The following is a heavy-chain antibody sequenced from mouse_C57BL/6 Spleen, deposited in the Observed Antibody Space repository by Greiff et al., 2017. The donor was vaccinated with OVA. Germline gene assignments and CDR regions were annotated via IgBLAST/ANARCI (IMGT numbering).Heavy chain of an antibody. CDR2: IYPGDGDT. CDR3: ARYWEGYFDV. V-gene: IGHV1-82*01. CDR1: GYAFSSSW. D-gene: IGHD4-1*01. J-gene: IGHJ1*03. Sequence: QVQLKQSGPELVKPGASVKISCKASGYAFSSSWMNWVKQRPGKGLEWIGRIYPGDGDTNYNGKFKGKATLTADKSSSTAYMQLSSLTSEDSAVYFCARYWEGYFDVWGTGTTVTVSS.